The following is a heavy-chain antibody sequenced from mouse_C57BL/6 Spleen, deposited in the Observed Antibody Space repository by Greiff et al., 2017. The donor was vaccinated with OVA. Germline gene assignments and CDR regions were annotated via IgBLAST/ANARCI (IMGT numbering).Heavy chain of an antibody. D-gene: IGHD2-4*01. V-gene: IGHV1-54*01. CDR3: ARYDYERFDY. CDR1: GYAFTNYL. Sequence: VQLQESGAELVRPGTSVKVSCKASGYAFTNYLIEWVKQRPGQGLEWIGVINPGSGGTNYNEKFKGKATLTADKSSSTAYMQLSSLTSEDSAVYFCARYDYERFDYWGQGTTLTVSS. CDR2: INPGSGGT. J-gene: IGHJ2*01.